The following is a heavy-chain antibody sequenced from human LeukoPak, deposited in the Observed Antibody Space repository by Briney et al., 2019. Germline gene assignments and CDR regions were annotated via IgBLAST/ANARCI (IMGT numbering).Heavy chain of an antibody. Sequence: ASVKVSCKSSGYSFTVYYIHRVRQAPGQGLEWVGLIHPNSGDTFYAQKFRGRVTMTRDTSINTAYMELDRLTSDDTAVYYCARDYSRSYNHWAQGTLVTVSS. CDR2: IHPNSGDT. J-gene: IGHJ5*02. CDR3: ARDYSRSYNH. D-gene: IGHD1-26*01. V-gene: IGHV1-2*06. CDR1: GYSFTVYY.